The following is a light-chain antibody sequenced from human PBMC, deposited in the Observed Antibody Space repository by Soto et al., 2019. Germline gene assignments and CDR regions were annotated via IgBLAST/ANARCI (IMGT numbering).Light chain of an antibody. CDR2: NAS. CDR3: QHYNNWPRT. V-gene: IGKV3-15*01. CDR1: QSVSTN. J-gene: IGKJ1*01. Sequence: DIEMTQSPATLSASAGERATISCRASQSVSTNLAWYQQKPGQAPKLLIYNASTRDTGIPARFSGSGSGTEFTLTISSLQSEDFAVYYCQHYNNWPRTFGQGTKVEIK.